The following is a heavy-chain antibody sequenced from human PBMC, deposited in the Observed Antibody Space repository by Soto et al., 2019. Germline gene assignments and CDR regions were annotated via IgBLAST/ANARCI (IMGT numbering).Heavy chain of an antibody. CDR1: GYTFTSYD. V-gene: IGHV1-8*01. D-gene: IGHD3-10*01. J-gene: IGHJ3*02. CDR3: ASGINYYDSGDEAFEI. CDR2: MNPNSGNT. Sequence: QVQLVQSGAEVKKPGASVKVSCKASGYTFTSYDINWVRQATGQGLEWMGWMNPNSGNTGYAQKFQGRVTMTRNTSISTAYMELSSLRSEDTAVYSCASGINYYDSGDEAFEIWGQGTMVTVSS.